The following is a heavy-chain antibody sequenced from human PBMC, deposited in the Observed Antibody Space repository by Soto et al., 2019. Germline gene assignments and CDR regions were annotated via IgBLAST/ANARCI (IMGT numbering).Heavy chain of an antibody. Sequence: SETLSLTCAVSNASIITSNCWIWLRDSPGKGLEWSGEIYHDGNTNYSPSLKSRLTISVDKSKNQFSLKLNSVTAADTAVYYCARGGSLLGFYDFWSGYYVSWGQGFLVTVSS. J-gene: IGHJ5*02. D-gene: IGHD3-3*01. V-gene: IGHV4-4*02. CDR3: ARGGSLLGFYDFWSGYYVS. CDR1: NASIITSNC. CDR2: IYHDGNT.